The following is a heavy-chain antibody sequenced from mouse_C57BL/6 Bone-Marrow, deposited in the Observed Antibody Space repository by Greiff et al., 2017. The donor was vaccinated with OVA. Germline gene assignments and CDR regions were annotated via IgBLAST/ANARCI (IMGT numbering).Heavy chain of an antibody. CDR1: GFTFSDFY. CDR2: SRNKATDYTT. V-gene: IGHV7-1*01. CDR3: ARDALNYGSSEDWYFDV. D-gene: IGHD1-1*01. J-gene: IGHJ1*03. Sequence: EVQGVESGGGLVQSGRSLRLSCATSGFTFSDFYMEWVRQAPGKGLEWIAASRNKATDYTTEYSASVKGRFIVSRDTSQSILYLQMNALRAEDTAIYYCARDALNYGSSEDWYFDVWGTGTTVTVSS.